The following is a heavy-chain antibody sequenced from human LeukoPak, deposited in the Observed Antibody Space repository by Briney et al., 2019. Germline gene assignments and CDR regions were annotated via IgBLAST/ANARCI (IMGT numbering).Heavy chain of an antibody. CDR1: GGSFSGYY. J-gene: IGHJ5*02. CDR3: ARENRDDFWSGNNWFDP. CDR2: INHSGST. Sequence: PSETLSLTCAVYGGSFSGYYWSWILQPPGKGLEWIGEINHSGSTNYNPSLKSRVTISVDTSKNQFSLKLSSVTAADTAVYYCARENRDDFWSGNNWFDPWGQGTLVTVSS. D-gene: IGHD3-3*01. V-gene: IGHV4-34*01.